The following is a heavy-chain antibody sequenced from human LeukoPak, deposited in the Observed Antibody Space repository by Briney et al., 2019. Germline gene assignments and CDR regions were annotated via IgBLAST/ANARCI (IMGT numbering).Heavy chain of an antibody. Sequence: GGSLRLSCAASGFTFSSYSMNWVRQAPGKGLEWVSYISSSSSTIYYADSVKGRFTISRDNAKNSLYLQMNSLRAEDTAVYYCVKDLRGCSGGRCYTDYWGQGTLVTVSS. J-gene: IGHJ4*02. CDR1: GFTFSSYS. D-gene: IGHD2-15*01. CDR3: VKDLRGCSGGRCYTDY. CDR2: ISSSSSTI. V-gene: IGHV3-48*01.